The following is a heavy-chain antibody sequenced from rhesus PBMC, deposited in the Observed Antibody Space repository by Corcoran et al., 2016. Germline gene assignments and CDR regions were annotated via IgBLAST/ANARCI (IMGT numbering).Heavy chain of an antibody. D-gene: IGHD3-34*01. V-gene: IGHV1S10*01. CDR2: IIPVVGIT. CDR3: ARGQVTLDY. Sequence: QVQLVQSGAEVKKPGASVKVSCKASGFTFGSYAISWVRQAHGQGLEWRGWIIPVVGITNYAEKFQGRVTITADTSTSTAYMELSSLRSEDTAVYCCARGQVTLDYWGQGVLVTVSS. CDR1: GFTFGSYA. J-gene: IGHJ4*01.